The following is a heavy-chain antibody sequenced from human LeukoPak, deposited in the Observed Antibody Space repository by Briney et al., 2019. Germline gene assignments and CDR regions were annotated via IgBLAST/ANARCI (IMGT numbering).Heavy chain of an antibody. CDR1: GGSISSYY. V-gene: IGHV4-59*01. J-gene: IGHJ6*02. CDR2: IYYSGST. D-gene: IGHD6-25*01. CDR3: ARGRGSGRSGYYYYGMDV. Sequence: SETLSLTCTVSGGSISSYYWSWIRQPPGKGLEWIGYIYYSGSTNYNPSLKSRVTIPVDTSKNQFSLKLSSVTAADTAVYYCARGRGSGRSGYYYYGMDVWGQGTTVTVSS.